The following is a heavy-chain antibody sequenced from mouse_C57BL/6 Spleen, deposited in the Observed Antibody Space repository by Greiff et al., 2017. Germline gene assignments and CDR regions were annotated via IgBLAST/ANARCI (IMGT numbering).Heavy chain of an antibody. J-gene: IGHJ4*01. V-gene: IGHV1-62-2*01. D-gene: IGHD4-1*01. CDR1: GYTFTEYT. CDR3: ARHVQLTGTYYYAMDY. CDR2: FYPGSGSI. Sequence: VKLVESGAELVKPGASVKLSCKASGYTFTEYTIHWVKQRSGQGLEWIGWFYPGSGSIKYNEKFKDKATLTAAKSSSTVYMELSRLTSEDSAVYFCARHVQLTGTYYYAMDYWGQGTSVTVSS.